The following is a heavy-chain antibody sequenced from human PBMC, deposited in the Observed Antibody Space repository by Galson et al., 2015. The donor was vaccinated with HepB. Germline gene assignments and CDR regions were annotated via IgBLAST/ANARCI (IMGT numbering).Heavy chain of an antibody. CDR2: INPSGGST. CDR1: GNTFTNYY. CDR3: ARGTYDFWGGSDGRFDP. Sequence: SVKVSCKASGNTFTNYYIHWVRQAPGQGLEWMGIINPSGGSTTHAEKFQGRVTMTRDTSTSTVYMELSSLRSDDTAVYYCARGTYDFWGGSDGRFDPWGQGTLVTVSS. V-gene: IGHV1-46*01. D-gene: IGHD3-3*01. J-gene: IGHJ5*02.